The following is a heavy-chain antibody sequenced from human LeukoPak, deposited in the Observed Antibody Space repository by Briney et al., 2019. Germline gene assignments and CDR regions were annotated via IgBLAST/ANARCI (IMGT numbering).Heavy chain of an antibody. CDR3: ARQGSYYGATRYFHY. D-gene: IGHD4/OR15-4a*01. Sequence: SETLSLTCTVSGDSISSYYWSWIRQPPGKGLEWIGCIYYTGNTNYDPSLKSRVTISLDTSKNQFSLKLNSVTAADTAVYYCARQGSYYGATRYFHYWGQGTLVTVSS. CDR1: GDSISSYY. V-gene: IGHV4-59*08. J-gene: IGHJ4*02. CDR2: IYYTGNT.